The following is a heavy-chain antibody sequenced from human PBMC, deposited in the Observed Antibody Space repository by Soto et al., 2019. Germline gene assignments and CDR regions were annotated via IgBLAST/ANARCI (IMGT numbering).Heavy chain of an antibody. D-gene: IGHD2-2*01. V-gene: IGHV5-51*01. J-gene: IGHJ5*02. Sequence: GESLKISCTGVGYSFTSYWIGWVRQMPGKGLEWMGIIYPGDSDTRYSPSFQGQVTISADKSITTAYLQWSSLKASDTAMYYCARGYCTTTICDPWFDPWGQGTLVTVSS. CDR2: IYPGDSDT. CDR1: GYSFTSYW. CDR3: ARGYCTTTICDPWFDP.